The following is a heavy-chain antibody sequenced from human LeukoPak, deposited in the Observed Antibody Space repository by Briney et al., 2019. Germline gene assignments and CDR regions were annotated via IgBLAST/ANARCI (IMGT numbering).Heavy chain of an antibody. CDR1: GFTVSSNY. Sequence: GGSLRLSCAASGFTVSSNYMSWVRQAPGKGLEWVSVIYSGGSTYYADSVKGRFTISRDNSKNTLYLQMNSLRAEDTALYYCARTGYSSGWDNWFDPWGQGTLVTVSS. V-gene: IGHV3-66*01. J-gene: IGHJ5*02. D-gene: IGHD6-19*01. CDR2: IYSGGST. CDR3: ARTGYSSGWDNWFDP.